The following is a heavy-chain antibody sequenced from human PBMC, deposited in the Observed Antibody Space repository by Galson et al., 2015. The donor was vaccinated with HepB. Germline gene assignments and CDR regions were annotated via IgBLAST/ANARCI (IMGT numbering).Heavy chain of an antibody. V-gene: IGHV3-33*01. Sequence: SLRLSCAASGFTFSSYGMHWVRQAPGKGLEWVAVIWYDGSNKYYADSVKGRFTISRDNSKNTLYLQMNSLRAEDTAAYYCARDQMVEPRGSYGFFDYWGQGTLVTVSS. CDR2: IWYDGSNK. D-gene: IGHD1-26*01. CDR3: ARDQMVEPRGSYGFFDY. CDR1: GFTFSSYG. J-gene: IGHJ4*02.